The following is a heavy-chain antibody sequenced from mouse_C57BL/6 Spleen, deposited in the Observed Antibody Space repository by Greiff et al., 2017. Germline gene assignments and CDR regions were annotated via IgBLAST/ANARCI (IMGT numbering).Heavy chain of an antibody. Sequence: GGGLVQPKGSLKLSCAASGFSFNTYAMNWVRQAPGKGLEWVARIRSKSNNYATYYADSVKDRFTISRDDSESMLYLQMNNLKTEDTAMYYCVRHLYGYDYYAMDYWGQGTSVTVSS. CDR2: IRSKSNNYAT. J-gene: IGHJ4*01. D-gene: IGHD2-2*01. CDR3: VRHLYGYDYYAMDY. CDR1: GFSFNTYA. V-gene: IGHV10-1*01.